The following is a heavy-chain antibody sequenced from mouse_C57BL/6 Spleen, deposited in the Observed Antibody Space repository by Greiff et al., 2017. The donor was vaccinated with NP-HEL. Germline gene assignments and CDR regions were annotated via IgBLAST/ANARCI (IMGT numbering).Heavy chain of an antibody. V-gene: IGHV1-50*01. D-gene: IGHD1-1*01. CDR3: ARGPYYYGSSYGLDY. CDR2: IDPSDSYT. J-gene: IGHJ2*01. CDR1: GYTFTSYW. Sequence: QVQLKQPGAELVKPGASVKLSCKASGYTFTSYWMQWVKQRPGQGLEWIGEIDPSDSYTNYNQKFKGKATLTVDTSSSTAYMQLSSLTSEDSAVYYCARGPYYYGSSYGLDYWGQGTTLTVSS.